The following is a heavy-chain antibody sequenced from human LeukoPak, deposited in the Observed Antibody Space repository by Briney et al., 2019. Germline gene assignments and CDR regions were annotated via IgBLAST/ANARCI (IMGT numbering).Heavy chain of an antibody. CDR3: ARGPRITIFGVVMANDAFD. CDR2: IDPKSGGA. V-gene: IGHV1-2*02. CDR1: GYTFTDYF. J-gene: IGHJ3*02. D-gene: IGHD3-3*01. Sequence: ASVKVSCKASGYTFTDYFMNWVRQAPGQGLEWMGWIDPKSGGAVYAQKFQGRVTMTRDTSSSTAYMELSRLRFDDTVVYYCARGPRITIFGVVMANDAFDMGPRDNGHRLF.